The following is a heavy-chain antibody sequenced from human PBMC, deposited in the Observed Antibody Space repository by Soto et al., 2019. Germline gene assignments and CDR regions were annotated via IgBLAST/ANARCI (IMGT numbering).Heavy chain of an antibody. Sequence: GGSLRLSCAASGFTFSSYWMSWVRQAPGKGLEWVANIKQDGSEKYYVDSVKGRFTISRDNAKNSLYLQMNSLRAEDTAVYYCARDTDSGWVLGAFDIWGQGTMVTVSS. CDR3: ARDTDSGWVLGAFDI. J-gene: IGHJ3*02. CDR1: GFTFSSYW. D-gene: IGHD6-19*01. V-gene: IGHV3-7*05. CDR2: IKQDGSEK.